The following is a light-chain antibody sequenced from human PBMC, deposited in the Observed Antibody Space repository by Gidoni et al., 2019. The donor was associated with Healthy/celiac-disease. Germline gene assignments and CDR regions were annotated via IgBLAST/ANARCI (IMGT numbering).Light chain of an antibody. CDR2: GAS. V-gene: IGKV3-15*01. CDR3: QQYNNWPQT. CDR1: QSVSSN. Sequence: EIVMTQSPATRSVSPGDRATLSCRACQSVSSNLAWYQQKPGRAPRLLIYGASTRATGIPARFSGSGSGTEVTLTIRSLQSEDFAVDYCQQYNNWPQTYGQGTKVEIK. J-gene: IGKJ1*01.